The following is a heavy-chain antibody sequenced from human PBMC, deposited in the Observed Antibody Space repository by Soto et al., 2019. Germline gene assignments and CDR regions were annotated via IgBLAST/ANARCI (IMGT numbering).Heavy chain of an antibody. V-gene: IGHV4-59*01. CDR1: GGSISRYY. CDR3: SRAPSAYSRGYGMDV. CDR2: VYYSGTT. D-gene: IGHD5-18*01. Sequence: TLSLTCTVSGGSISRYYWSWIRQPPGKGLEWIGYVYYSGTTNYNPSLRSRVTISVDTSNNQFSLRLSSVTAADTAVYYCSRAPSAYSRGYGMDVWGQGTTVTVS. J-gene: IGHJ6*02.